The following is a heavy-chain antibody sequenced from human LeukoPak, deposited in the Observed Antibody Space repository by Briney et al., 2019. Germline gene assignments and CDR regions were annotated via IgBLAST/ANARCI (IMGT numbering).Heavy chain of an antibody. Sequence: ASVKVSCKASGYTFTNYYLHWVRQAPGQGLEWMGIIDPSGGSTTYAQKFQGRVTMTRDTSTSTVYMELSSLRSEDTAVYYCARTAGATVANFDYWGQGTLVTVSS. CDR1: GYTFTNYY. D-gene: IGHD4-11*01. V-gene: IGHV1-46*01. CDR2: IDPSGGST. J-gene: IGHJ4*02. CDR3: ARTAGATVANFDY.